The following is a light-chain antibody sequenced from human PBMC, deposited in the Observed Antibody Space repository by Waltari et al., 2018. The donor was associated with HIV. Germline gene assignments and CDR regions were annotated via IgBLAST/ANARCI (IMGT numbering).Light chain of an antibody. CDR2: DSF. Sequence: DIEMTQSPASLSASVGDRVSISCRASESIGPNVNWYQQKPGKAPILLIYDSFTLQTGVPSRFNGSGFGAEFTLTITSLQPEDFATYFCQQSYSVPRIFGLGTKVE. J-gene: IGKJ1*01. CDR3: QQSYSVPRI. CDR1: ESIGPN. V-gene: IGKV1-39*01.